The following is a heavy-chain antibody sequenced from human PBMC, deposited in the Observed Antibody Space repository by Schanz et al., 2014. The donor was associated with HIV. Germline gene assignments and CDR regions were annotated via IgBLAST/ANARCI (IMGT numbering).Heavy chain of an antibody. CDR1: GFTFSSYG. CDR3: ARDYRFATDS. Sequence: QVQLVESGGGVVQPGRSLRLSCATSGFTFSSYGMHWVRQAPGKGLEWVAIIGYDGNNKYYADSVKGRFTVSRDNSKNTNTLYLQMNSMRVDDTAVYYCARDYRFATDSWGQGTLVTVSS. V-gene: IGHV3-33*01. J-gene: IGHJ4*02. D-gene: IGHD3-16*02. CDR2: IGYDGNNK.